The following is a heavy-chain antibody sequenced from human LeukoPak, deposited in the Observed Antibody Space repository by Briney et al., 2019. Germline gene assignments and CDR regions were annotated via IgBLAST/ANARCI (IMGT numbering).Heavy chain of an antibody. Sequence: SETLPLTCAVYGGSITGYYWSWIRQTPGRGLEWVGEIHYTGATSYNPSLKSRATISTDTSKNQFSLRLSSVTAADTAVYYCARGNILTGYCFDFWGQGALVTVSS. D-gene: IGHD3-9*01. J-gene: IGHJ4*02. CDR2: IHYTGAT. CDR1: GGSITGYY. CDR3: ARGNILTGYCFDF. V-gene: IGHV4-34*01.